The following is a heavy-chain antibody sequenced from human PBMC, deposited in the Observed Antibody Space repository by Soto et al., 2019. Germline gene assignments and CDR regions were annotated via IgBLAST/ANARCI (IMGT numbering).Heavy chain of an antibody. CDR1: GYAFSNND. Sequence: ASVKVSCKASGYAFSNNDISWVRQATGQGLEWMGWMNPNSGNGGYAQKFQGRVTMTRDTSTSTAYMELSSLASDDTALYYCARMATSGTLNWFEPWGREALVTVSS. J-gene: IGHJ5*02. CDR2: MNPNSGNG. V-gene: IGHV1-8*01. CDR3: ARMATSGTLNWFEP.